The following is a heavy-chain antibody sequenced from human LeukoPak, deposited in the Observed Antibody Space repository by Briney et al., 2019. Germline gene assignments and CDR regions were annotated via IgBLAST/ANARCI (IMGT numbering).Heavy chain of an antibody. V-gene: IGHV3-74*01. D-gene: IGHD3-10*01. CDR2: ITSDASST. CDR1: GFTFSNYW. Sequence: GGSLRLSCAASGFTFSNYWMHWVRRAPGKGLVWVSRITSDASSTSYADSVKGRFTISRDNAKNTLYLRMNSLRAEDTAVYYCAREFEGQEAGAYGSGSYDVFDIWGQGTMVTVSS. J-gene: IGHJ3*02. CDR3: AREFEGQEAGAYGSGSYDVFDI.